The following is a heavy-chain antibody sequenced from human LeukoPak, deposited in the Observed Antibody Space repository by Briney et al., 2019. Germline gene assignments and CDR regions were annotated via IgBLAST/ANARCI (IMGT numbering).Heavy chain of an antibody. CDR1: GGSFSGYY. D-gene: IGHD6-19*01. V-gene: IGHV4-34*01. CDR3: ARGGIAVAGPGLDY. J-gene: IGHJ4*02. CDR2: INHSGST. Sequence: SETLSLTCAVYGGSFSGYYWSWIRQPPGKGLEWIGEINHSGSTNYNPSLKSRVTISVDTSKNRFSLKLSSVTAADTAVYYCARGGIAVAGPGLDYWGQGTLVTVSS.